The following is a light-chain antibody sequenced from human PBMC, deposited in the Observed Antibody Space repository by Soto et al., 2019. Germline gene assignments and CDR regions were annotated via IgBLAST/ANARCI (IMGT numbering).Light chain of an antibody. CDR1: SSNIGAGFD. CDR2: AND. V-gene: IGLV1-40*01. Sequence: SVLTQPPSVSGAPGQRLTISCAGTSSNIGAGFDVHWYQQLPGTAPKLLIYANDDRPSGVPDRFSGSTSGTSASLATTGLQAEDAADYYCQSYDNSLLAYVFGGGTKVTVL. J-gene: IGLJ2*01. CDR3: QSYDNSLLAYV.